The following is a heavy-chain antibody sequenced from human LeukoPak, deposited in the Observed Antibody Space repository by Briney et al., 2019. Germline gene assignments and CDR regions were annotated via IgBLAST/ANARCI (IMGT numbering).Heavy chain of an antibody. V-gene: IGHV5-51*01. CDR2: IYPGDSDT. Sequence: GESLKISCKGSGYSFTSFWIAWVRQMPGKGLEWMGIIYPGDSDTRYSPSFQGRVTISVDKSISTAYLQWSSLKASDTAMYHCARDCGGDCYSAEDAFDIWGQGTMVTVSS. CDR3: ARDCGGDCYSAEDAFDI. J-gene: IGHJ3*02. CDR1: GYSFTSFW. D-gene: IGHD2-21*02.